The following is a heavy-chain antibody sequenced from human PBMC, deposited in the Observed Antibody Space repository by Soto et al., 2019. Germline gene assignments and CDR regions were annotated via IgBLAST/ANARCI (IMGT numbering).Heavy chain of an antibody. CDR1: GFIFSSYG. D-gene: IGHD3-10*01. Sequence: GWSLRLSCAASGFIFSSYGMHWVRQAPGKGLEWVAVISYDGSNEYYEDSVKGRFTISRANSKNTLYLQMNSLRTEDTAVYYRAKDADGSGSYRECWGQGTLVTVSS. CDR3: AKDADGSGSYREC. CDR2: ISYDGSNE. V-gene: IGHV3-30*18. J-gene: IGHJ4*02.